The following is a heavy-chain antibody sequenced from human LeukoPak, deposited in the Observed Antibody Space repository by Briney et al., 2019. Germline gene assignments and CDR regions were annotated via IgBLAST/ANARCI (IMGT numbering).Heavy chain of an antibody. CDR2: ISSSGSTI. V-gene: IGHV3-11*01. D-gene: IGHD3-3*01. J-gene: IGHJ4*02. CDR1: GFTFSDYH. CDR3: ARASYDFWSGTQYYFDY. Sequence: GGSLRLSSAASGFTFSDYHMSWIRQAPGKGLEWVSYISSSGSTIYYADSVKGRFTISRDNAKNSLYLQMNSLRAEDTAVYYCARASYDFWSGTQYYFDYWGQGTLVTVSS.